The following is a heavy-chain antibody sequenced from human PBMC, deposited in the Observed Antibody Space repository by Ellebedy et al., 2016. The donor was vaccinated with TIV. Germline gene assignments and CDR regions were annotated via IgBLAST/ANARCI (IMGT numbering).Heavy chain of an antibody. CDR3: ARDLLEYSGYDYVGFDY. J-gene: IGHJ4*02. D-gene: IGHD5-12*01. CDR1: GFTFSSYS. Sequence: GESLKISXAASGFTFSSYSMNWVRQAPGKGLEWVSAISGSGGSTYYADSVKGRFTISRDNSKNSLYLQMNSLRAEDTAVYYCARDLLEYSGYDYVGFDYWGQGTLVTVSS. CDR2: ISGSGGST. V-gene: IGHV3-23*01.